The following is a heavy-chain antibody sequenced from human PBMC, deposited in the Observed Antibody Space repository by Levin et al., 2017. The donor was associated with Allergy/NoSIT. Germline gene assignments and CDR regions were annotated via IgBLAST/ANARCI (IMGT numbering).Heavy chain of an antibody. D-gene: IGHD6-19*01. CDR1: GGSISRSYHY. V-gene: IGHV4-39*01. Sequence: SQTLSLPCTVSGGSISRSYHYWGWIRQPPGKGLDWIGSIYYSGSTNYNPSLKSRVTISVDTFKNQFSLKLNSVTAADTAVYYCVRAAVAGDSYMDVWGKGTTVTISS. CDR2: IYYSGST. CDR3: VRAAVAGDSYMDV. J-gene: IGHJ6*03.